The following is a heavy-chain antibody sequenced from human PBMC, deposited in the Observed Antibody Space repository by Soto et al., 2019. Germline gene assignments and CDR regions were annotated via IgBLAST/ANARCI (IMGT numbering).Heavy chain of an antibody. CDR1: GGIFSTYA. D-gene: IGHD3-10*01. Sequence: QVQLVQSGAEVKKPGSSVKVSCKASGGIFSTYAISWLRQAPGQGLEWMGGIIPLFGTPNYAQRFQGRVTITADESTSTAYMELNRLRSEDTAVYYCARDRDDYGSGHYYNRIDFWGQGTLVTVSS. CDR2: IIPLFGTP. V-gene: IGHV1-69*01. J-gene: IGHJ4*02. CDR3: ARDRDDYGSGHYYNRIDF.